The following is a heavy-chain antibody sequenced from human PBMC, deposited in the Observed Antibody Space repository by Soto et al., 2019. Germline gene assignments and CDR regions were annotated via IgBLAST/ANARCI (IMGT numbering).Heavy chain of an antibody. J-gene: IGHJ4*02. Sequence: SETLSLTCTVSGGSISSYYWSWSRQPPGKGLEWIGYIYYSGSTNYNPSLKSRVTISVDTSKNQFSLKLSSVTAADTAVYYCARADFWSGFRFDYWGQGTLVTVSS. D-gene: IGHD3-3*01. V-gene: IGHV4-59*08. CDR2: IYYSGST. CDR1: GGSISSYY. CDR3: ARADFWSGFRFDY.